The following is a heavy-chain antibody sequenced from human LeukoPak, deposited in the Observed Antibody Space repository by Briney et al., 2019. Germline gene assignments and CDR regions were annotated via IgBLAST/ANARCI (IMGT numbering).Heavy chain of an antibody. J-gene: IGHJ4*02. CDR3: ARDLYYDSSGYYAPFDY. D-gene: IGHD3-22*01. V-gene: IGHV1-3*01. Sequence: ASVTVSCKASGYTFTSYAMHWVRQAPGQRLEWMGWINAGNGNTKYSQKFQGRVTITRDTSASTAYMELSSLRSEDTAVYYCARDLYYDSSGYYAPFDYWGQGTLVTVSS. CDR1: GYTFTSYA. CDR2: INAGNGNT.